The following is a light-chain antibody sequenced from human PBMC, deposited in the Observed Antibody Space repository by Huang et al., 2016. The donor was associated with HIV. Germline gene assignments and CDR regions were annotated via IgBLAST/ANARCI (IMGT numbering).Light chain of an antibody. CDR3: QQYSKWPPNT. J-gene: IGKJ2*01. V-gene: IGKV3-15*01. CDR1: QSVNSK. CDR2: GAS. Sequence: EIVMTQSPATLSLSPGERSPLSCRASQSVNSKFAWYQQKPGQAPRLLIYGASTRATGVPGRFSGSWSGTEFTLTISSLQSEDFAVYYCQQYSKWPPNTFGQGTKLESK.